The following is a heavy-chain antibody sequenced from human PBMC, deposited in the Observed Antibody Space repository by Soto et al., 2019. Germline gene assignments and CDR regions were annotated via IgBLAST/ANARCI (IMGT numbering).Heavy chain of an antibody. CDR2: IWYDGSNK. CDR3: AREGRFLEWGSNWFDP. V-gene: IGHV3-33*01. D-gene: IGHD3-3*01. Sequence: GGSLRLSCAASGFTFSSYGMHWVRQAPGKGLEWVAVIWYDGSNKYYADSVKGRFTISRDNSKNTLYLQMNSLRAEDTAVYYCAREGRFLEWGSNWFDPWGQGTLVTVSS. J-gene: IGHJ5*02. CDR1: GFTFSSYG.